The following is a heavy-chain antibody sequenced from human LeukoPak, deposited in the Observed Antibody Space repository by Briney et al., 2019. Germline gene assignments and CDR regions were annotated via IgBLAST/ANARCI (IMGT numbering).Heavy chain of an antibody. V-gene: IGHV3-11*05. CDR1: GFTFSDFY. Sequence: GGSLRLCCAASGFTFSDFYMSWIRQAPGKGPEWVSYIRSTSSYTNYADSVKGRFTISRDNSKNSLYLQMNSLRAEDTAVYYCARDREGIRRGAYYFDYWGQGTLVTVSS. CDR2: IRSTSSYT. D-gene: IGHD3-10*01. J-gene: IGHJ4*02. CDR3: ARDREGIRRGAYYFDY.